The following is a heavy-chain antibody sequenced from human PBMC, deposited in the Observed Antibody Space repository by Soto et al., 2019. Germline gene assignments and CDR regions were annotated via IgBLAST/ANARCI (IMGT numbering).Heavy chain of an antibody. CDR1: GYTFTGYD. CDR2: INPNSGGT. CDR3: ARNPNLIAAAGTSFDY. V-gene: IGHV1-2*02. D-gene: IGHD6-13*01. Sequence: ASVKVSCKASGYTFTGYDMHWVLQAPGQGLEWMGWINPNSGGTNYAQKFQGRVTMTRDTSISTAYMELSRLRSDDTAVYYCARNPNLIAAAGTSFDYWGQGTLVTVSS. J-gene: IGHJ4*02.